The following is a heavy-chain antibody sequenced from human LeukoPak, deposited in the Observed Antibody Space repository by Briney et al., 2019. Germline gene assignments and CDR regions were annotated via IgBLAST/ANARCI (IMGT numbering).Heavy chain of an antibody. CDR1: GGSISSSSYY. J-gene: IGHJ5*02. D-gene: IGHD6-13*01. Sequence: SETLSLTCTVSGGSISSSSYYWGWIRQPPGKGLKWIGSIYYSGSTYYNPSLKSRVTISVDTSKNQFSLKLSSVTAADTAVYYCARLEGGYIAAYWFDPWGQGTLVTVSS. V-gene: IGHV4-39*01. CDR2: IYYSGST. CDR3: ARLEGGYIAAYWFDP.